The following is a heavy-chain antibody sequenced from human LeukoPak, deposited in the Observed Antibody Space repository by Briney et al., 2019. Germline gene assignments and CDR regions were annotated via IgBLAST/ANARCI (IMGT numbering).Heavy chain of an antibody. CDR2: INPNSGGT. V-gene: IGHV1-2*02. CDR3: ARSLFRFLEWSYRSYYYYYMDV. D-gene: IGHD3-3*01. CDR1: GYTFTCYY. J-gene: IGHJ6*03. Sequence: GASVKVSCKASGYTFTCYYMDWRRQAPGQGLEWMGWINPNSGGTNYAQKFQGRVTITADKSTSTAYMELSSLRSEDTAVYFCARSLFRFLEWSYRSYYYYYMDVWGKGTTVTVSS.